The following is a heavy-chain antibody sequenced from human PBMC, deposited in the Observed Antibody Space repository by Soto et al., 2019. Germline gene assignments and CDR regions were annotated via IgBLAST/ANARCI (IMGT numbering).Heavy chain of an antibody. J-gene: IGHJ4*02. CDR3: ARATYHYDSTTYFRVYFDS. D-gene: IGHD3-22*01. CDR2: TSGSGGNP. Sequence: EVQLLESGGGLVQPGGSLRLSCAASGFTFATYAMSWVRQAPGKGLECVAATSGSGGNPYYADSVKGRFTISRDNSKNTLYLQMNSLRAEDTAVFYCARATYHYDSTTYFRVYFDSWGQGALVTVSS. V-gene: IGHV3-23*01. CDR1: GFTFATYA.